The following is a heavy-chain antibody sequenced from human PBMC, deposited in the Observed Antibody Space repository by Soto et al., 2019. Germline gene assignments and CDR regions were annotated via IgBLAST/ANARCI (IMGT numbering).Heavy chain of an antibody. Sequence: QITLKESGPTLVKPTQTLTLTCTFSVFSLSTSGVGVGWIRQPPGKALEWLALIYWDDDKRYSPSLKSRLTITKDTAKNQVVLTMTNMDPVDTATYYCAHLSSGSSFFDYWGQGTLVTVSS. CDR2: IYWDDDK. J-gene: IGHJ4*02. D-gene: IGHD3-22*01. CDR1: VFSLSTSGVG. V-gene: IGHV2-5*02. CDR3: AHLSSGSSFFDY.